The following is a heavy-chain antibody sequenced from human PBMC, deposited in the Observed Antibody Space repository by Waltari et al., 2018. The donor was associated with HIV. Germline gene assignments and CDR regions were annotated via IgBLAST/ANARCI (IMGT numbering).Heavy chain of an antibody. Sequence: QVQLQQWGAGLLKPSETLSLTCAVYGGSFSGYYWSWIRQPPGKGLEWIGEINHSGSTNNNPSLKSGVTISVDTSKNQFSLKLSSVTAADTAVYYCARVGSTRYYYYGMDVWGQGTTVTVSS. CDR1: GGSFSGYY. CDR3: ARVGSTRYYYYGMDV. J-gene: IGHJ6*02. CDR2: INHSGST. D-gene: IGHD2-2*01. V-gene: IGHV4-34*01.